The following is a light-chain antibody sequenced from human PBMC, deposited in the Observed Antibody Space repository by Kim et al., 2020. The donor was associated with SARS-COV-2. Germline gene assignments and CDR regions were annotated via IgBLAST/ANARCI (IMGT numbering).Light chain of an antibody. CDR3: QQYKTWPRT. CDR1: QSVSSN. V-gene: IGKV3-15*01. J-gene: IGKJ1*01. Sequence: VSPGERATLACRASQSVSSNLAWYQQKPGQAPRLLIYDASTRATAFPARFSGSGSGTEFTLTISSLQSEDFAVYYCQQYKTWPRTFGQGTKVEIK. CDR2: DAS.